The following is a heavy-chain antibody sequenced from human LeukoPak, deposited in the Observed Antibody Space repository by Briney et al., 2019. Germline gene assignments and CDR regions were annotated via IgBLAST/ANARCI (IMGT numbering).Heavy chain of an antibody. Sequence: SSETLSLTCTVSGGSISSYYWSWIRQPPGKGLEWIGYIYYSGSTNYNPSLKSRVTISVDTSKNQFSLKLSSVTAADTAVYYCARVFCSGGSCYSPDWFDPWGQGTLVTVSS. V-gene: IGHV4-59*08. D-gene: IGHD2-15*01. CDR3: ARVFCSGGSCYSPDWFDP. CDR2: IYYSGST. CDR1: GGSISSYY. J-gene: IGHJ5*02.